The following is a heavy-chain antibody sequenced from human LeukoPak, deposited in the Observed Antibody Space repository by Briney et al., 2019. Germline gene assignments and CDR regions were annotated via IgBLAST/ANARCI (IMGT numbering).Heavy chain of an antibody. J-gene: IGHJ4*02. Sequence: PGGSLRLSCAGSGFSFRGYWIHWVRQAPGKGLVWVSRINGDGSSPTYADSVKGRFTISRDDAKNTVYLQMNNLRAEDTAVYYCARDQYYQLLLWGQGSLVTVSP. CDR1: GFSFRGYW. CDR2: INGDGSSP. V-gene: IGHV3-74*03. D-gene: IGHD2-2*01. CDR3: ARDQYYQLLL.